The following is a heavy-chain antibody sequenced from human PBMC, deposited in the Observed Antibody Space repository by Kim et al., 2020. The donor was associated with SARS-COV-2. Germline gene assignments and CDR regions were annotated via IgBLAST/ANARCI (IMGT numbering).Heavy chain of an antibody. J-gene: IGHJ4*02. V-gene: IGHV5-51*01. CDR2: IYPGDSDT. CDR3: ARRNWYYFDS. CDR1: GYSFPKFW. Sequence: GESLKISCEGSGYSFPKFWIGWVRQLPGRGLEWMGNIYPGDSDTQYSPSFHGRVTISADKSANTAYLQWSSLTPSDTARYFCARRNWYYFDSWGQGTLVT. D-gene: IGHD3-16*01.